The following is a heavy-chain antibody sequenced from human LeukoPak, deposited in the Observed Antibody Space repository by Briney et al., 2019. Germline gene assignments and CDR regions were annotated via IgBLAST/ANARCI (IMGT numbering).Heavy chain of an antibody. V-gene: IGHV3-7*01. D-gene: IGHD3-10*01. CDR2: IKQDGSEK. CDR1: GFTFSDFW. Sequence: GGSLRLSCAASGFTFSDFWMTWVRQAPGKGLEWVANIKQDGSEKYYVDSVMGRFTISRDNAKNSLFPQMSSLRVEDTAVYYCTRAYSYYPYWGQGTLVSVSS. CDR3: TRAYSYYPY. J-gene: IGHJ4*02.